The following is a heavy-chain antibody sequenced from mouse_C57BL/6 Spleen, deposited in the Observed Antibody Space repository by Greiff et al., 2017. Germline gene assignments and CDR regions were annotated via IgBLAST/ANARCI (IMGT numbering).Heavy chain of an antibody. J-gene: IGHJ2*01. V-gene: IGHV1-39*01. CDR3: EKRWEIYYGYYGWCFDY. CDR2: INPNFGTT. D-gene: IGHD2-3*01. Sequence: VQLKQSGPELVTPGASVKISCKASGYSFTDYYLNWVKQSNGKGLEWIGVINPNFGTTSYNQKFKGKATLTVAQSSSTSYMQLNRLTSDDSAVYDCEKRWEIYYGYYGWCFDYWGQGTTRTVSS. CDR1: GYSFTDYY.